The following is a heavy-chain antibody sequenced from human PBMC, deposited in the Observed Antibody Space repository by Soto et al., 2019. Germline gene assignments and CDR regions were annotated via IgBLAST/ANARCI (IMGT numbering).Heavy chain of an antibody. J-gene: IGHJ6*02. Sequence: SETLSLTCSVSGYSVSSSDYYWAWIRQPPGKGLEWIGSMLYSGLTYYNPSLKSRVTLSVDTSKNQFAVRLNSVTASDTAVYYCAPLSVSLSGPYGIHVWGQGTTVTVSS. CDR3: APLSVSLSGPYGIHV. CDR1: GYSVSSSDYY. CDR2: MLYSGLT. D-gene: IGHD2-15*01. V-gene: IGHV4-39*01.